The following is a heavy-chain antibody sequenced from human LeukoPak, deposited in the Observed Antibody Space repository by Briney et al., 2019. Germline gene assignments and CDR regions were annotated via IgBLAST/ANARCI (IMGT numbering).Heavy chain of an antibody. CDR2: IRGGGTNT. J-gene: IGHJ5*02. V-gene: IGHV3-23*01. CDR3: AKHSGSDSGYWLDP. CDR1: GFTFTNYA. Sequence: SGGSLRLSCAASGFTFTNYAMTWVRQTPGKGLECVSTIRGGGTNTLHADSVKGRFTTSRDNSKSTLYLQMNNLRAEDTAVYYCAKHSGSDSGYWLDPWGQGTRVTVSS. D-gene: IGHD5-12*01.